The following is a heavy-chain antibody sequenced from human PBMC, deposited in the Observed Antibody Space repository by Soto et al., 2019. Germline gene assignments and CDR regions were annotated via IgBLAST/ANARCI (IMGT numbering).Heavy chain of an antibody. CDR2: IYYSGST. J-gene: IGHJ6*02. D-gene: IGHD2-21*02. CDR1: GGSVSSGSYY. Sequence: SETLSLTCTVSGGSVSSGSYYWSWIRQPPGKGLEWIGYIYYSGSTNYNPSLKSRVTISVDTSKNQFPLKLSSVTAADTAVYYCARVFTVVTSYYYYGMDVWGQGTTVTVSS. CDR3: ARVFTVVTSYYYYGMDV. V-gene: IGHV4-61*01.